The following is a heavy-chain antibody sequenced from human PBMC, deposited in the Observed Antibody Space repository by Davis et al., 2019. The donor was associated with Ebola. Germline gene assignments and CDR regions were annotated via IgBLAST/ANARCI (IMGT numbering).Heavy chain of an antibody. V-gene: IGHV3-21*01. J-gene: IGHJ6*02. CDR3: ARDRFRVVVDPYYGMDV. Sequence: LSLTCAASGFTFSSYSMNWVRQAPGKGLEWVSSISSSSSYIYYADSVKGRFTISRDNAKNSLYLQMNSLRAEDTAVYYCARDRFRVVVDPYYGMDVWGQGTTVTVSS. CDR2: ISSSSSYI. CDR1: GFTFSSYS. D-gene: IGHD2-15*01.